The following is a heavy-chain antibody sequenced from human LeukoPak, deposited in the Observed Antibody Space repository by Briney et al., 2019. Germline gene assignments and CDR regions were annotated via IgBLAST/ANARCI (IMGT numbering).Heavy chain of an antibody. Sequence: SETLSLTCTVSGGSLSSGSYYWSWIRQPAGKGLEWIGRIYTTGGTNYNPSLKSRVTISIDTSKNQFSLKLSSVTAADTAVYYCARTAMVRGVIMYFFDYWGQGSLVTVSS. CDR2: IYTTGGT. V-gene: IGHV4-61*02. D-gene: IGHD3-10*01. J-gene: IGHJ4*02. CDR3: ARTAMVRGVIMYFFDY. CDR1: GGSLSSGSYY.